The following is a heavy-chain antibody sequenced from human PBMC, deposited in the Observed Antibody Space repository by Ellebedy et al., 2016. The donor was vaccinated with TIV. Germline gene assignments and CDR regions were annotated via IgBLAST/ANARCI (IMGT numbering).Heavy chain of an antibody. CDR1: GYTFTSYG. CDR3: ARVDYYDSSGYYPGGFDP. J-gene: IGHJ5*02. D-gene: IGHD3-22*01. CDR2: ISAYNGNT. Sequence: ASVKVSCXASGYTFTSYGISWVRQAPGQGLEWMGWISAYNGNTNYAQKLQGRVTMTTDTSTSTAYMELRSLRSDDTAVYYCARVDYYDSSGYYPGGFDPWGQGTLVTVSS. V-gene: IGHV1-18*04.